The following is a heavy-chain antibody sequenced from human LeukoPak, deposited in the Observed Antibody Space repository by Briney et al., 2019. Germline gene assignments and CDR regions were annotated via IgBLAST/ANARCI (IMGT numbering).Heavy chain of an antibody. D-gene: IGHD6-13*01. CDR3: AREREYSSSIDP. Sequence: SETLSLTCTVSGGSISSYYWSWIRQPPGKGLEWIGYIYYSGSTNYNPSLKSRVTISVDTSKYQFSLKLSSVTAADTAVYYCAREREYSSSIDPWGQGTLVTVSS. V-gene: IGHV4-59*01. J-gene: IGHJ5*02. CDR2: IYYSGST. CDR1: GGSISSYY.